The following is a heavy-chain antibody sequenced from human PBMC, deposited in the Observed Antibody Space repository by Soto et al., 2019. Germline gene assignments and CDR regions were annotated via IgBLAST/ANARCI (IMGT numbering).Heavy chain of an antibody. D-gene: IGHD6-19*01. CDR2: IIPILGIA. CDR3: ARDLAVAGTDDAFDI. Sequence: SVKVSCKASGGTFSSYTISWVRQAPRQGLEWMGRIIPILGIANYAQKFQGRVTITADKSTSTAYMELSSLRSEDTAVYYCARDLAVAGTDDAFDIWGQGTMVTVSS. CDR1: GGTFSSYT. V-gene: IGHV1-69*04. J-gene: IGHJ3*02.